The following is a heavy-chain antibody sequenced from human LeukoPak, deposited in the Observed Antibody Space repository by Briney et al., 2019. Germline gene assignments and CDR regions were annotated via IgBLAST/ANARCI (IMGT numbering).Heavy chain of an antibody. D-gene: IGHD3-10*01. CDR2: ISGSGGST. J-gene: IGHJ4*02. CDR3: AKDGATMVRGVIIFDY. V-gene: IGHV3-23*01. Sequence: GGSLRLSCEASGFTFSSYAMSWVRQAPGKGLEWVSAISGSGGSTYYANSVKGRFTISRDNSKNTLYLQMNSLRAEDTAVYYCAKDGATMVRGVIIFDYWGQGTLVTVSS. CDR1: GFTFSSYA.